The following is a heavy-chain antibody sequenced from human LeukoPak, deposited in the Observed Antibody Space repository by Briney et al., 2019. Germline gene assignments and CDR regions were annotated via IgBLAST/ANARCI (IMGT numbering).Heavy chain of an antibody. D-gene: IGHD3-9*01. Sequence: GGSLRLSCAASGFTFSSYWMHWVRQAPGKGLVWVSRINSDWSSTSYADSVKGRSTISRDKAKNTLYLKMNSLRAEDTAVYYCARTYFAAFDYWGQGTLVTVSS. V-gene: IGHV3-74*01. J-gene: IGHJ4*02. CDR3: ARTYFAAFDY. CDR2: INSDWSST. CDR1: GFTFSSYW.